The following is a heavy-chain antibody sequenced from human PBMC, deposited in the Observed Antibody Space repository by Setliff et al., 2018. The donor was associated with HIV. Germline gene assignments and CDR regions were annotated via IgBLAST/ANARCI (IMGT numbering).Heavy chain of an antibody. V-gene: IGHV4-4*07. J-gene: IGHJ6*03. D-gene: IGHD2-21*02. Sequence: SETLSLTCSVSGASIASHNWSWIRQAAGKGLEWIGRIYTRGNTNYNPSLRSRVTMSVDTSKNQFSLKVTSVTAADTAVYYCTRDLWGDDYYYNNMDVWGKGTTVTVSS. CDR3: TRDLWGDDYYYNNMDV. CDR2: IYTRGNT. CDR1: GASIASHN.